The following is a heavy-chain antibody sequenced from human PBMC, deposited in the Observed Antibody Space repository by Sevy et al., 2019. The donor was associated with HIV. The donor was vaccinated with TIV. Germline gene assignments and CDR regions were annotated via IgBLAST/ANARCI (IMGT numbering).Heavy chain of an antibody. CDR3: SCGSAKLVPPEY. Sequence: ASVKVSCKASGGIFNTYAFNWVRQAPGQGLEWMGGIIPSMGKTNYAQKFQGRVTMTSTGYMELSNLRSEDTAIDYCSCGSAKLVPPEYWGQGTMVTVSS. CDR2: IIPSMGKT. V-gene: IGHV1-69*10. D-gene: IGHD6-13*01. CDR1: GGIFNTYA. J-gene: IGHJ4*02.